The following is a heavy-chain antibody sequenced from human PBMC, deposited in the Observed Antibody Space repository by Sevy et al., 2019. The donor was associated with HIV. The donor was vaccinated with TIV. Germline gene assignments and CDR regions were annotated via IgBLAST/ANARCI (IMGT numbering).Heavy chain of an antibody. V-gene: IGHV3-9*01. D-gene: IGHD2-2*01. J-gene: IGHJ6*02. Sequence: GGSLRLSCVASGFTFDDNAMHWVRQAPGKGLESVSGISWNSDKIGYADSVKGRFTISRDNAKNSLYLQMNSLRTEDTALYYCAKSRTSFRGMDVWGQGTTVTVSS. CDR1: GFTFDDNA. CDR2: ISWNSDKI. CDR3: AKSRTSFRGMDV.